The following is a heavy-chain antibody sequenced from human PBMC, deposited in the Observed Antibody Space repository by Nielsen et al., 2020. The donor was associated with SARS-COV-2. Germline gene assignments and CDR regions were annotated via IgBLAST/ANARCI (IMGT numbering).Heavy chain of an antibody. D-gene: IGHD3-10*01. CDR2: LKSKTDGGTT. CDR1: GFGFSQTW. Sequence: GGSLRLSCAASGFGFSQTWMNWVRQAPGKGLEWVGRLKSKTDGGTTDYAAPVKGRFTISRDDSKKMLYLQMNSLKSEDTAVYYCTTGPTMVRGSTDYMDVWGKGTTVTVSS. CDR3: TTGPTMVRGSTDYMDV. V-gene: IGHV3-15*01. J-gene: IGHJ6*03.